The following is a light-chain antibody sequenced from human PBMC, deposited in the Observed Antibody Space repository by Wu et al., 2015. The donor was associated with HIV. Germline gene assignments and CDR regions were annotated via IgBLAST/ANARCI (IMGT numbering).Light chain of an antibody. Sequence: DIQMTQSPSSLSASVGDRVTISCQASHDIGNNLNWYQQKPGKPPKLLIYGASNLETGVPSKFSGTASGRHFTFTISSLQPEDIATYYCQHYDLPLSTFGQGTKLEIK. J-gene: IGKJ2*02. CDR3: QHYDLPLST. CDR2: GAS. CDR1: HDIGNN. V-gene: IGKV1-33*01.